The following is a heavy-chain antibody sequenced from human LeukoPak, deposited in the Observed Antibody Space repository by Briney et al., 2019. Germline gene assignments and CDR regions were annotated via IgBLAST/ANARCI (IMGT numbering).Heavy chain of an antibody. J-gene: IGHJ4*02. D-gene: IGHD3-3*01. CDR1: GYTFTSYG. CDR2: ISAYNGNT. Sequence: ASVKVSCKASGYTFTSYGISWVRQAPGQGLEWMGWISAYNGNTNYAQKFQGRVTITADESTSTAYMELSSLRSEDTAVYYCAGVQGNLFFRSGYYRWGQGTLVTVSS. V-gene: IGHV1-18*01. CDR3: AGVQGNLFFRSGYYR.